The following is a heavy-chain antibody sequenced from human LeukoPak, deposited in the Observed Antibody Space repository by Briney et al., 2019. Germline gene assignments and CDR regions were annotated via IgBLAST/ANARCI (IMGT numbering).Heavy chain of an antibody. D-gene: IGHD2/OR15-2a*01. CDR2: INTSRGST. CDR3: ARAVFPSGNFDY. V-gene: IGHV1-46*01. J-gene: IGHJ4*02. CDR1: VYTHPNYH. Sequence: GASVPESLLCSVYTHPNYHMHWLRPPRSQGRAWVGIINTSRGSTSNAQKFQGRVTMTRDTSTSTVYMELSSLRSEDTAVYYCARAVFPSGNFDYWGQGTLVTVSS.